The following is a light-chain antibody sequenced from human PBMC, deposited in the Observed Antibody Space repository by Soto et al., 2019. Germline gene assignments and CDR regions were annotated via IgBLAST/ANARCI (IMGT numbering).Light chain of an antibody. CDR1: SSNIGSNT. CDR3: AAWDDSLNGVV. V-gene: IGLV1-44*01. Sequence: QSVLTQPPSPSGTPGQRVTISCSGSSSNIGSNTVNLYQQLPGTAPKLLIYSNNQRPSGVPDRFSGSKSGTSASLAISGLQPEDEADYYCAAWDDSLNGVVFGGGTK. CDR2: SNN. J-gene: IGLJ2*01.